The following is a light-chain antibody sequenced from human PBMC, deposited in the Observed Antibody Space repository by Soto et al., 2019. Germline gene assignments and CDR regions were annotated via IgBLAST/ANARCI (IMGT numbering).Light chain of an antibody. J-gene: IGLJ2*01. V-gene: IGLV2-14*03. Sequence: QSALTQPASVSGSPGQSRTISCTGTSSYVGAYNFVSWYQQHPGKAPKLMIYDVTNRPSGVSSRFSGSKSGNTASLAISGLQAEDEADYYCSSYTTSNTLVFGGGTKVTVL. CDR2: DVT. CDR3: SSYTTSNTLV. CDR1: SSYVGAYNF.